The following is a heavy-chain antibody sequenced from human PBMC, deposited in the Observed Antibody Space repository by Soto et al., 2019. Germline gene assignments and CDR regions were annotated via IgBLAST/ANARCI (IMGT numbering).Heavy chain of an antibody. Sequence: QVQLQQSGPGLVKPSQTLSLTCAISGDSVSSNSAAWNWIRQSPSRGLEWLGRTYYRSKWYNDYAVSVKSRITINPDTSKNQFSLQLNSVTPEDTAVYYCARGMAYSGYERKSYNWFDPWGQGTLVTVSS. CDR3: ARGMAYSGYERKSYNWFDP. D-gene: IGHD5-12*01. V-gene: IGHV6-1*01. CDR1: GDSVSSNSAA. J-gene: IGHJ5*02. CDR2: TYYRSKWYN.